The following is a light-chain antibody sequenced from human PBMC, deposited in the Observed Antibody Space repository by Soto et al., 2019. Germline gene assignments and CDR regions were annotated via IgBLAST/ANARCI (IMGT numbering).Light chain of an antibody. V-gene: IGKV3-20*01. CDR3: QQYSSSRT. CDR1: QSVSSNH. J-gene: IGKJ1*01. Sequence: EVVMTQSPATLSLSPGERATLSCRASQSVSSNHLAWYQQKPGQAPRPLIYGGSSRATGIPVRFSGSGSETGFTLTITRLEPEDFAVYYCQQYSSSRTFGQGTKVDIK. CDR2: GGS.